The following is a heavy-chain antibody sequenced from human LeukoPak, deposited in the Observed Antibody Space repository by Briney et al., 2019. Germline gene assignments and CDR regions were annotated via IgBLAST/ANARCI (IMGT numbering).Heavy chain of an antibody. V-gene: IGHV1-18*01. Sequence: GASVKVSCKASGYTFTSYGISWVRQAPGQGLEWMGWISAYNGNTNYAQKLQGRVTMTTDTSTSTAYMELRSLRSGDTAVYYCARGLVPADYYYYYMDVWGKGTTVTVSS. CDR2: ISAYNGNT. D-gene: IGHD2-2*01. J-gene: IGHJ6*03. CDR1: GYTFTSYG. CDR3: ARGLVPADYYYYYMDV.